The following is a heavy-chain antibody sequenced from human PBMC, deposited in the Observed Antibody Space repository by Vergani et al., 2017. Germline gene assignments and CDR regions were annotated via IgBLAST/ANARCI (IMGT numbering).Heavy chain of an antibody. CDR3: ARWQYYYDSSSASDAFDI. CDR1: GYTFTGYY. CDR2: INPNSGGT. Sequence: QVQLVQSGAEGKKPGASVKVSCKASGYTFTGYYMHWVRQAPGQGLEWMGWINPNSGGTNYAQKFQGRVTMTRDTSISTAYMELSRLRSDDTAVYYCARWQYYYDSSSASDAFDIWGQGTMVTVSS. V-gene: IGHV1-2*02. D-gene: IGHD3-22*01. J-gene: IGHJ3*02.